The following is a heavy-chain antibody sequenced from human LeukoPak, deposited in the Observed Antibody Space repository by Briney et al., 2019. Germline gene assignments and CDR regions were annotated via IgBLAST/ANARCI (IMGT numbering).Heavy chain of an antibody. CDR1: GFTFSSYD. J-gene: IGHJ4*02. CDR3: ASEARGNSDSSMPEY. CDR2: IGVVGEI. D-gene: IGHD5-18*01. V-gene: IGHV3-13*01. Sequence: GGSLRLSCAADGFTFSSYDFHWVRHVTGKGVEWVSAIGVVGEIYYDGSVKGRLTISRDNAKTSLYLQMNSLRAGDTAVYYCASEARGNSDSSMPEYWGQGTLVTVSS.